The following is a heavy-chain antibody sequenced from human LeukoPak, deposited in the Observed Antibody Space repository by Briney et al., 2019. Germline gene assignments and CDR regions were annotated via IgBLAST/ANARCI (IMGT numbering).Heavy chain of an antibody. Sequence: GGSLRLSCAASGFTFNTYKMNWVRQAPGRGLEWVSSIHSGGSDIYYADSVKGRFTVSRDNAKNSLFLQMNSLRAEDTALYYCARGHYDILTGNYKWTPDYWGQGALVTVSS. J-gene: IGHJ4*02. V-gene: IGHV3-21*06. CDR1: GFTFNTYK. CDR3: ARGHYDILTGNYKWTPDY. D-gene: IGHD3-9*01. CDR2: IHSGGSDI.